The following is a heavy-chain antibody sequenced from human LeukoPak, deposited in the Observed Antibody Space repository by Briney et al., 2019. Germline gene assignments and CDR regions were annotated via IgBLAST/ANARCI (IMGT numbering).Heavy chain of an antibody. D-gene: IGHD2-2*02. CDR3: ARDHPGVVVPAAIPRAAYYYYGMDV. Sequence: SVKVSCKASGGTFSSYAISWVRQAPGQGLEWMGGIIPIFGTANYAQKFQGRVTITADESMSTAYMELSSLRSEDTAVYYCARDHPGVVVPAAIPRAAYYYYGMDVWGKGTTVTVSS. CDR2: IIPIFGTA. CDR1: GGTFSSYA. V-gene: IGHV1-69*13. J-gene: IGHJ6*04.